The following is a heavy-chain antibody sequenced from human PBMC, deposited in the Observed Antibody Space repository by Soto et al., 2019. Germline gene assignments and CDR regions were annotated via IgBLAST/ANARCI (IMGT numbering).Heavy chain of an antibody. D-gene: IGHD5-18*01. CDR3: ARAGDCYGYVGPYPYDGMDV. CDR2: ISSRGTYI. CDR1: ELRVEDFS. Sequence: GWLRLSCAASELRVEDFSMNWVRQDPGRGLERVSSISSRGTYIHYVDSARGRFTISRDNAKDSLYRQMNRLRAEATAASQSARAGDCYGYVGPYPYDGMDVWGQGTTVTV. V-gene: IGHV3-21*06. J-gene: IGHJ6*02.